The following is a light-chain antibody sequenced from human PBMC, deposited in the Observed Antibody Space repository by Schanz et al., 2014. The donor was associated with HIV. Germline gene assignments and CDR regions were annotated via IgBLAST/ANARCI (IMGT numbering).Light chain of an antibody. CDR3: HQYNDWPGT. V-gene: IGKV3-11*01. J-gene: IGKJ2*01. Sequence: EIVLTQSPATLSLSPGERATLSCRASQSVSSYLAWYQQKPGQAPRLLIYDASNRATGIPARFSGSGSGTDFTLTISSLQSEDFAIYYCHQYNDWPGTFGQGTSLEI. CDR1: QSVSSY. CDR2: DAS.